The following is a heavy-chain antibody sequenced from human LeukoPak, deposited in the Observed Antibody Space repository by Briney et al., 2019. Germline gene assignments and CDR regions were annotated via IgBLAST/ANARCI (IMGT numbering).Heavy chain of an antibody. CDR3: ATGWYSSSWYKFDY. J-gene: IGHJ4*02. CDR1: GGSFSGYY. Sequence: SETLSLTCAVYGGSFSGYYWSWIRQPPGKGLEWIGEINHSGSTNYNPSLKSRVTISVDTSKNQFSLKLSSVTAADTAVYYCATGWYSSSWYKFDYWGQGTLVTVSS. CDR2: INHSGST. V-gene: IGHV4-34*01. D-gene: IGHD6-13*01.